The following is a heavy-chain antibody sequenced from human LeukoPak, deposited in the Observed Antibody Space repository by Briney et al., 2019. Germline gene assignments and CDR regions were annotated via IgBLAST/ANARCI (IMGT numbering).Heavy chain of an antibody. J-gene: IGHJ4*02. CDR3: AKHYYYDSSGYCFSHFDY. CDR1: GFTFSSYA. Sequence: GGSLRLSCAASGFTFSSYAMSWVRQAPGKGLEWVSTISNSGGNTYYADSVKGRFTISRDNSKNTLYLQMNSLRAEDTAVYYCAKHYYYDSSGYCFSHFDYWGQGTLVTVSS. V-gene: IGHV3-23*01. D-gene: IGHD3-22*01. CDR2: ISNSGGNT.